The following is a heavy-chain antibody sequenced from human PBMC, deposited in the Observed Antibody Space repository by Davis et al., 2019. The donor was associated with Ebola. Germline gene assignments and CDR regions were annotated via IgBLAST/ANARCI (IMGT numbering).Heavy chain of an antibody. J-gene: IGHJ5*02. CDR1: GFTFSGSA. D-gene: IGHD4-11*01. Sequence: PGGSLRLSCAASGFTFSGSAMHWIRQASGKGLEWVGRIRSKANSYATAYAASVKGRFTISRDDSKNTAYLQMNSLKTEDTAVYYCARTGDYSNYGIWFDPWGQGTLVTVSS. V-gene: IGHV3-73*01. CDR2: IRSKANSYAT. CDR3: ARTGDYSNYGIWFDP.